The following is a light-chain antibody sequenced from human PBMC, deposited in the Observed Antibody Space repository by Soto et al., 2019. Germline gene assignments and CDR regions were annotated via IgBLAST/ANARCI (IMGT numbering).Light chain of an antibody. CDR3: QQYGSSWT. Sequence: SPGERATLSCRASQSVSSSYLAWYQQKPGQAPRLLIYGASSRATGIPDRFSGSGSGTDFTLTISRLEPEDFAVYYCQQYGSSWTFGQGTKVDIK. V-gene: IGKV3-20*01. CDR1: QSVSSSY. CDR2: GAS. J-gene: IGKJ1*01.